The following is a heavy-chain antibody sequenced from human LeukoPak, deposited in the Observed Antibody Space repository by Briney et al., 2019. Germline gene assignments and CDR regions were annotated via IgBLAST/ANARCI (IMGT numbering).Heavy chain of an antibody. CDR1: GFTFSNYG. CDR2: ISSSSGYI. J-gene: IGHJ4*02. CDR3: ARGVAARAIDY. D-gene: IGHD6-6*01. V-gene: IGHV3-21*01. Sequence: PGGSLRLSCAASGFTFSNYGMNWVRQAPGKGLEWVSFISSSSGYIYYADSVKGRFTISRDNVKTSLFLQMNSLRAEDTAVYYCARGVAARAIDYWGQGTLVTVSS.